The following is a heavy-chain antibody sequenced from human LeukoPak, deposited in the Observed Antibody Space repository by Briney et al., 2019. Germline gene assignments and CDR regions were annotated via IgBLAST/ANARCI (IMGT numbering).Heavy chain of an antibody. J-gene: IGHJ5*02. CDR2: IRFDGSNK. V-gene: IGHV3-30*02. CDR1: GFTFSSYG. D-gene: IGHD3-3*01. CDR3: AKGLLRFLEWSFDP. Sequence: GGSLRLSCAASGFTFSSYGMHWVRQAPAKGLEWVAFIRFDGSNKYYADSVKGRFTISRDNSKNTLYLQMNSLRGEDTAVYYCAKGLLRFLEWSFDPWGQGTLVTVSS.